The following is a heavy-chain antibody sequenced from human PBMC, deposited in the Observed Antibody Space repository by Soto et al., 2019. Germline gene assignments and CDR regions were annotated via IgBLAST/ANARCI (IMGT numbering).Heavy chain of an antibody. D-gene: IGHD2-8*01. V-gene: IGHV4-59*01. CDR3: ARERLTGDAFDI. Sequence: SETLSLPCTFFGGSISRFYWSWIRQPPGKGTEWIGYIYYSESTNYNPSLKSRVTISVETSKNQFTLKLCSVTAADTAVYYGARERLTGDAFDIWGQGKMVTVSS. CDR1: GGSISRFY. J-gene: IGHJ3*02. CDR2: IYYSEST.